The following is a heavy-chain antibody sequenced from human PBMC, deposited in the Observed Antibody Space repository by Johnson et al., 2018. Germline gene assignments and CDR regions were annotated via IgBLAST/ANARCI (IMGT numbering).Heavy chain of an antibody. V-gene: IGHV4-59*11. D-gene: IGHD3-10*01. Sequence: QVQLQESGPGLVKPSETLSLTCTVSGGFISSHYWSWIRQPPGKGLEWIGYIYYSGSTNYNPSLRSRVTISLDTSKNQFSLKLSSVHAAETVVYYCARGSSETTAPPYPYSYYLDVWGKGTTVTVSS. CDR3: ARGSSETTAPPYPYSYYLDV. CDR1: GGFISSHY. CDR2: IYYSGST. J-gene: IGHJ6*03.